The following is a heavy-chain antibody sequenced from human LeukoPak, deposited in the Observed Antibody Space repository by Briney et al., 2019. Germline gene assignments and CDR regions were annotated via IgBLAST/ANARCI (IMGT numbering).Heavy chain of an antibody. J-gene: IGHJ5*02. D-gene: IGHD2-2*01. CDR1: GGSLSRSNW. Sequence: SETLSLTCAVSGGSLSRSNWWSWVRQPPGKGLEWIGEIYHSGSTNYNPSLKSRVTISVDTSKNQFSLKLSSVTAADTAVYYCARRVIVVVPAADLNWFDPWGQGTLVTVSP. V-gene: IGHV4-4*02. CDR2: IYHSGST. CDR3: ARRVIVVVPAADLNWFDP.